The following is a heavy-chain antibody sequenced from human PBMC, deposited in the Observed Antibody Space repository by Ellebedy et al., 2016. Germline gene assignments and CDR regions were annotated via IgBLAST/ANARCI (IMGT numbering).Heavy chain of an antibody. CDR1: GYTFTSYD. CDR2: MNPNSGNT. D-gene: IGHD5-18*01. Sequence: ASVKVSCKASGYTFTSYDINWMRQATGQGLEWMGWMNPNSGNTGYAQKFQGRVTMTRNTSISTAYMELSSLRSDDTAVYYCARSVDTAMAYYYYYGMDVWGQGTTVTVSS. J-gene: IGHJ6*02. CDR3: ARSVDTAMAYYYYYGMDV. V-gene: IGHV1-8*01.